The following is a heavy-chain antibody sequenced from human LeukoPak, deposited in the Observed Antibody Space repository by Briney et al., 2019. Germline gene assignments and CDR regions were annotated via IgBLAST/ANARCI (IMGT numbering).Heavy chain of an antibody. CDR2: IIPIFGTA. D-gene: IGHD5-18*01. J-gene: IGHJ4*02. V-gene: IGHV1-69*13. CDR3: ATVGYSYGNALRFDY. Sequence: ASVKVSCKASGGTFSSYAISWVRQAPGQGPEWMGGIIPIFGTANYAQKFQGRVTITADESTSTAYMELSSLRSEDTAVYYCATVGYSYGNALRFDYWGQGTLVTVSS. CDR1: GGTFSSYA.